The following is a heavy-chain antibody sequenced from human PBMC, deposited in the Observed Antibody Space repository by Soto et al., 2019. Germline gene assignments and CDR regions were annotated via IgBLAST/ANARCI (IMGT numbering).Heavy chain of an antibody. CDR2: IYYSGST. Sequence: SETLSLTCTVSGGPISSSSYYWGWIRQPPGKGLEWIGSIYYSGSTYYNPSLKSRVTISVDTSKNQFSLKLSSVTAADTAVYYCARHVGIAVAGYYFDYWGHGTLVTVSS. CDR1: GGPISSSSYY. J-gene: IGHJ4*01. D-gene: IGHD6-19*01. V-gene: IGHV4-39*01. CDR3: ARHVGIAVAGYYFDY.